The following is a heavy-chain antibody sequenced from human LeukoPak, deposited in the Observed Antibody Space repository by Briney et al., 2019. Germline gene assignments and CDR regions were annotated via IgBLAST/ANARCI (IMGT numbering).Heavy chain of an antibody. Sequence: ASVKVSCKASGGTFSSYAISWVRQAPGQGLEWMGGIIPIFGTANYAQKFQGRVTITADESTSTAYMELSSLRSEDTAVYYCASAYCGGDCYSTTFDYWGQGTLVTVSS. J-gene: IGHJ4*02. V-gene: IGHV1-69*13. D-gene: IGHD2-21*02. CDR3: ASAYCGGDCYSTTFDY. CDR2: IIPIFGTA. CDR1: GGTFSSYA.